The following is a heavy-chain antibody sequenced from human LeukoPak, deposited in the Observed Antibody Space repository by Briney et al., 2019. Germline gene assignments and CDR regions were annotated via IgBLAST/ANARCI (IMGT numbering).Heavy chain of an antibody. J-gene: IGHJ4*02. V-gene: IGHV3-53*01. D-gene: IGHD6-19*01. CDR1: GFIVSSNY. CDR2: IYSGGST. Sequence: GGSLRLSCAASGFIVSSNYMSWVRQAPGEGLEWVSIIYSGGSTFYADSVKGRFTISRDNAKNSLYLQMNTLRDEDTAVYYCATGAGCGYWGQGTLVTVSS. CDR3: ATGAGCGY.